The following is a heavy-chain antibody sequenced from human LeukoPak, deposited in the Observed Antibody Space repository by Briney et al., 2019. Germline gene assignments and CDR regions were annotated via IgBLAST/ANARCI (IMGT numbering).Heavy chain of an antibody. Sequence: GGSLRLSCAASGFTFSDYYMSWIRQAPGKGLEWVSYISSSGSTIYYADSVKGRFTISRDNAENSLFLQMNSLRAEDTALYYCARAGMDGRGYYQGFDYWGQGTLVTVSS. J-gene: IGHJ4*02. V-gene: IGHV3-11*04. CDR2: ISSSGSTI. CDR1: GFTFSDYY. D-gene: IGHD3-22*01. CDR3: ARAGMDGRGYYQGFDY.